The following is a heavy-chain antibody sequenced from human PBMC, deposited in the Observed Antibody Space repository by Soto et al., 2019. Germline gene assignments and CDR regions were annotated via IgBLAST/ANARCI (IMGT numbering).Heavy chain of an antibody. J-gene: IGHJ6*02. CDR1: GFTFSSYS. CDR3: ARDLDYYDSSGYSWYYYYGMDV. CDR2: ISSSSSYI. V-gene: IGHV3-21*01. D-gene: IGHD3-22*01. Sequence: PGGSLRLSCAASGFTFSSYSMNWVRQAPGKGLEWVSSISSSSSYIYYADSVKGRFTISRDNAKNSLYLQMNSLRAEDTAVYYCARDLDYYDSSGYSWYYYYGMDVWGQGTTVTVSS.